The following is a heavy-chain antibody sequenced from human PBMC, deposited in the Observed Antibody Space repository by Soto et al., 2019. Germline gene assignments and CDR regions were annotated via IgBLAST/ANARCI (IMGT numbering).Heavy chain of an antibody. V-gene: IGHV1-46*01. CDR2: INPSGGST. Sequence: QVQLVQSGAEVKKPGASVKVSCKASGYTFTSYYMHWVRQAPGQGLEWMGIINPSGGSTSYAQKFQGRVTMTRDRSTSTVYMELSSLRSEDKAVYYCARDRGTSFGVVITHYYSYGMDVWGQGTTVTVSS. D-gene: IGHD3-3*01. CDR3: ARDRGTSFGVVITHYYSYGMDV. J-gene: IGHJ6*02. CDR1: GYTFTSYY.